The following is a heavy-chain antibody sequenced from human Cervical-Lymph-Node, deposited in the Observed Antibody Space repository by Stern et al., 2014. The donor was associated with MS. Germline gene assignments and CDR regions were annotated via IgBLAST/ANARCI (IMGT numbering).Heavy chain of an antibody. Sequence: QVQLVQSGGGVVQPGTSLRLSCAASGFTFSSYGMHWVRQAPGKGLEWVALAWYDGSTAYYTNSVKGRFTISRDTSKNTLYLQMNSLTAEDTAVYYCARGHIPYAYNYLFDYWGQGTLVTVSS. D-gene: IGHD5-24*01. CDR1: GFTFSSYG. CDR2: AWYDGSTA. J-gene: IGHJ4*02. V-gene: IGHV3-33*01. CDR3: ARGHIPYAYNYLFDY.